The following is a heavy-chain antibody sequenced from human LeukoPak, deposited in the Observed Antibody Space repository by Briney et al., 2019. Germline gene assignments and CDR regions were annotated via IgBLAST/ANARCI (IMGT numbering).Heavy chain of an antibody. CDR1: GGSISSSSYY. V-gene: IGHV4-39*07. Sequence: PSETLSLTCTVSGGSISSSSYYWSWIRQPPGKGLEWIGEINHSGSTNYNPSLKSRVTISVDTSKNQFSLKLSSVTAADTAVYYCARGRVTLLGVHAFDIWGQGTMVTVSS. D-gene: IGHD2-15*01. CDR2: INHSGST. J-gene: IGHJ3*02. CDR3: ARGRVTLLGVHAFDI.